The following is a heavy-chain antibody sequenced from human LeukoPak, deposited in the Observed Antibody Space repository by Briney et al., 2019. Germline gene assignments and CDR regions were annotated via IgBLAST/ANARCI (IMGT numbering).Heavy chain of an antibody. CDR2: INPSGGST. D-gene: IGHD5-24*01. CDR1: GYTFTSYY. J-gene: IGHJ3*02. V-gene: IGHV1-46*01. Sequence: ASVKVSCKASGYTFTSYYMHWVRQGPGQGLEWMGIINPSGGSTSYAQKFQGRVTMTRDTSTSTVYMELSSLRSEDTAVYYCARDRDGYNWADAFDIWGQGTMVTVSS. CDR3: ARDRDGYNWADAFDI.